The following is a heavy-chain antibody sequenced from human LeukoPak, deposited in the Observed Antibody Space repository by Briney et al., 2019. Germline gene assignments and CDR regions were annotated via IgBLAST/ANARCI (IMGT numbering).Heavy chain of an antibody. CDR1: GGSISSYY. D-gene: IGHD5-18*01. CDR2: IYYSGST. Sequence: SETLSLTCTVSGGSISSYYWSWIRQPPGKGLEWIGYIYYSGSTNYNPSLKSRVTISVDTSKNQFSLKLSSVTAADTAVYYCVCYSYGPPDDYWGQGTLVTVSS. CDR3: VCYSYGPPDDY. J-gene: IGHJ4*02. V-gene: IGHV4-59*08.